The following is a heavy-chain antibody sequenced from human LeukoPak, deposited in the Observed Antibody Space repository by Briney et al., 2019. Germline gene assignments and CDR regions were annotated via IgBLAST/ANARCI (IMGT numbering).Heavy chain of an antibody. CDR3: ARWRVSVTTEGNYYYYMDV. V-gene: IGHV3-20*04. CDR1: GFTFSSYG. D-gene: IGHD4-17*01. CDR2: INWNGGST. Sequence: GGSLRLSCAASGFTFSSYGMSWVRQGPGKGLEWVSGINWNGGSTGYADSVKGRFTISRDNAKNSLYLQMNSLRAEDTALYYCARWRVSVTTEGNYYYYMDVWGKGTTVTVSS. J-gene: IGHJ6*03.